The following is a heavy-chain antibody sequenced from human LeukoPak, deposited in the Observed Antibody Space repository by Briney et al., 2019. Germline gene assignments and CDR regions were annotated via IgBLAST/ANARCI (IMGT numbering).Heavy chain of an antibody. J-gene: IGHJ4*02. CDR2: INSDGSST. CDR3: ARACSSTSCPLDY. V-gene: IGHV3-74*01. Sequence: PGGSLRLSCAASGFTFSSYWMHWVHQAPGKGLVWVSRINSDGSSTSYADSVEGRFTISRDNAKNTLYLQMNSLRAEDTAVYYCARACSSTSCPLDYWGQGTLVTVSS. D-gene: IGHD2-2*01. CDR1: GFTFSSYW.